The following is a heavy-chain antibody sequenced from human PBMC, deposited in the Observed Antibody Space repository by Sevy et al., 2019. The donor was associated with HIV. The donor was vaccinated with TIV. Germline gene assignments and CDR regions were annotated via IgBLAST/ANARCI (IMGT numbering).Heavy chain of an antibody. CDR3: TRWKAAQSIFDY. D-gene: IGHD6-13*01. CDR1: GFTFGDYC. CDR2: LKSDVYGGTV. V-gene: IGHV3-49*04. Sequence: GGSLRLSCTASGFTFGDYCMSWVRQAPGKGLEWVAFLKSDVYGGTVDHAASVRGRFVISKDDSKIIAYLQMNDLKTGDTGVYYCTRWKAAQSIFDYWGQGALVTVSS. J-gene: IGHJ4*02.